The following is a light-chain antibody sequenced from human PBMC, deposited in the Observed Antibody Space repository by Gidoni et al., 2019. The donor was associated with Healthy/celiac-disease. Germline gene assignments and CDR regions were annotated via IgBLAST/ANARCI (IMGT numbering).Light chain of an antibody. J-gene: IGKJ1*01. Sequence: DIQMTQSPSSLSASVGDRVTITCRASQSISSYLNWYQQKPGKAPKLLIYAASSLQSGVPSRFSGSGSRKDFTITISSLQPEDFATYYCQQSYSTLWTFGQGTKVEIK. V-gene: IGKV1-39*01. CDR1: QSISSY. CDR2: AAS. CDR3: QQSYSTLWT.